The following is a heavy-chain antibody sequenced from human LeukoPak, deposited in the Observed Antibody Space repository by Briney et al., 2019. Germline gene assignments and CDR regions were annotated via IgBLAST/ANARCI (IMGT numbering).Heavy chain of an antibody. Sequence: SETLSLTCTVSGGSITSYYWSWIRQPPGKGLEWIGEGNESGGTKFNPSLKSRATISADTSKNQFSLKLSSVTAADTAVYYCAKNGQSGFSFDPWGQGTLVTVSS. CDR1: GGSITSYY. CDR3: AKNGQSGFSFDP. V-gene: IGHV4-34*01. CDR2: GNESGGT. J-gene: IGHJ5*02. D-gene: IGHD2-8*01.